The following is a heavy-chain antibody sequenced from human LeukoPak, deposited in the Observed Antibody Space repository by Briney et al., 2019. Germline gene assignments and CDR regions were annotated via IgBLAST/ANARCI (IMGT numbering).Heavy chain of an antibody. CDR1: GFTFTTYW. V-gene: IGHV3-7*01. J-gene: IGHJ4*02. D-gene: IGHD5-24*01. CDR3: ANLGPPGRDHYLES. CDR2: INQVGSSK. Sequence: GGSLRLSCAASGFTFTTYWMGWVRQAPGKGPEWVANINQVGSSKYFVDSVKGRFIISRDNAKNSLYLQMNGLRDEDTAVYYCANLGPPGRDHYLESWGQGTLVTVSS.